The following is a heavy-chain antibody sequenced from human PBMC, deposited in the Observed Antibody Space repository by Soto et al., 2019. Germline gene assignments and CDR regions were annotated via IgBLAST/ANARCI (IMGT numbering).Heavy chain of an antibody. V-gene: IGHV3-30-3*01. CDR2: ISYDGSKK. Sequence: GGSLRLSCAAPGFTLSDYPMNWVRQAPGKGLEWVALISYDGSKKYYADSVRGRFTISRDNSKNTLYLQMSSLTTEDTSVYYCARESPVLSWYFDLWGRGTLVTVSS. CDR1: GFTLSDYP. J-gene: IGHJ2*01. CDR3: ARESPVLSWYFDL.